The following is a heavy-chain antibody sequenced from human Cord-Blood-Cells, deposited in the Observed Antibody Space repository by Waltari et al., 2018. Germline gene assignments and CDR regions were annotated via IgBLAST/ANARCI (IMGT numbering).Heavy chain of an antibody. Sequence: EVQLVQSGAEVKKPGATVKISCKVSGYTFPYSYMPWVQHAPGKGLEWRGLVDPEDGETIYAEKCQGRVTITADTSTDTAYMELSSLRSEDTAVYYCATGEWQLVRSYGMDVWGQGTTVTVSS. D-gene: IGHD6-6*01. V-gene: IGHV1-69-2*01. CDR3: ATGEWQLVRSYGMDV. CDR1: GYTFPYSY. J-gene: IGHJ6*02. CDR2: VDPEDGET.